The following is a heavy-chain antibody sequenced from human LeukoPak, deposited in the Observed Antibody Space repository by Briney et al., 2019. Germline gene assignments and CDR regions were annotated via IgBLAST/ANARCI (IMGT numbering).Heavy chain of an antibody. Sequence: PSETLSLTCNVSGDTIISTTYCWVCIRQPPGKGLEWIGSIYSSGTTYYNASLKGRVTILVDTSKNQFSLNLNSVTAADTAVYYCVADPINFDYWGQERLVTVSS. CDR2: IYSSGTT. V-gene: IGHV4-39*07. J-gene: IGHJ4*02. CDR1: GDTIISTTYC. CDR3: VADPINFDY.